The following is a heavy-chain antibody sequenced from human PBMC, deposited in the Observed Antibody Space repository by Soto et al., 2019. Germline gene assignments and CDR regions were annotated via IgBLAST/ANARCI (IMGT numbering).Heavy chain of an antibody. CDR1: GYTFTSYG. CDR2: ISAYNGNT. Sequence: ASVKVSCKASGYTFTSYGISWVRQAPGQGLEWKGWISAYNGNTNYAQKLQGRVTMTTDTSTSTAYMELRSLRSDDTAVYYCARDSRWLGYNYYYYYYMDVWGKGTTVTVSS. J-gene: IGHJ6*03. D-gene: IGHD6-19*01. CDR3: ARDSRWLGYNYYYYYYMDV. V-gene: IGHV1-18*01.